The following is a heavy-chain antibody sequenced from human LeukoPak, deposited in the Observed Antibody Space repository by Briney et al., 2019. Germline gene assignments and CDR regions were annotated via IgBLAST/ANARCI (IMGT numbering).Heavy chain of an antibody. CDR3: ARDLRLQGDNWFDP. CDR2: IYYSGST. J-gene: IGHJ5*02. Sequence: SETLSLTCTVSGGSISSYFWSWIRQPPGKGLEWIGYIYYSGSTNYNPSLKSRVTISVDTSKNQFSLKLSSVTAADTAVYYCARDLRLQGDNWFDPWGQGTLVTVSS. V-gene: IGHV4-59*01. D-gene: IGHD5-12*01. CDR1: GGSISSYF.